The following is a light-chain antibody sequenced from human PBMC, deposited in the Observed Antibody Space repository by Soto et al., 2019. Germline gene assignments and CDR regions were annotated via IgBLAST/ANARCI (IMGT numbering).Light chain of an antibody. CDR1: QSISRW. V-gene: IGKV1-5*01. CDR2: DAS. J-gene: IGKJ1*01. CDR3: QQYNSYLRT. Sequence: DVQMTQSPSTLSASVGDRVTITCRASQSISRWLACYQQIPGKAPKLLINDASPLESGVPSRFSGSGSGTDFTLTISSLQADDFATYYCQQYNSYLRTFGQGTKVEVK.